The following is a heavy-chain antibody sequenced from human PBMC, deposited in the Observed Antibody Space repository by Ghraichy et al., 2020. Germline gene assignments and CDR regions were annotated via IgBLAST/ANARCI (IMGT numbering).Heavy chain of an antibody. CDR1: GGSISSGGYS. Sequence: SQTLSLTCAVSGGSISSGGYSWSWIRQPPGKGLEWIGYIYHSGSTYYNPSLKSRVTISVDRSKNQFSLKLSSVTAADTAVYYCARGVDYSNRWFDPWGQGTLVTVSS. V-gene: IGHV4-30-2*01. CDR2: IYHSGST. J-gene: IGHJ5*02. CDR3: ARGVDYSNRWFDP. D-gene: IGHD4-11*01.